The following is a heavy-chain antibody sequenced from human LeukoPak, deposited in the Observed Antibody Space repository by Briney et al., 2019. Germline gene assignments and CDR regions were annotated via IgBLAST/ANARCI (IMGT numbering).Heavy chain of an antibody. CDR2: IYSDGNT. CDR1: GFTVSSDY. CDR3: ARAGSTMIVVVPPDY. V-gene: IGHV3-66*01. Sequence: GGSLRLSCAAYGFTVSSDYMTWVRQAPGKGLEWVSVIYSDGNTYYADSAKGRFTISRDNAKNSLYLQMNSLRAEDTAVYYCARAGSTMIVVVPPDYWGQGTLVTVSS. D-gene: IGHD3-22*01. J-gene: IGHJ4*02.